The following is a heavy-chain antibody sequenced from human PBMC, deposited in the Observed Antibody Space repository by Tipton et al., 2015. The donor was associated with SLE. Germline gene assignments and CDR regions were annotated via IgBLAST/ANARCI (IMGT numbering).Heavy chain of an antibody. CDR1: GGSISSYY. Sequence: TLSLTCTVSGGSISSYYWSWIRQPPGKRLEWIGYIYTSGSTNYNPSLKSRVTISVDTSKNQFSLKLSSVTAADTAVYYCARRAFLLDLWGRGTLVTVSS. CDR3: ARRAFLLDL. V-gene: IGHV4-4*08. J-gene: IGHJ2*01. CDR2: IYTSGST.